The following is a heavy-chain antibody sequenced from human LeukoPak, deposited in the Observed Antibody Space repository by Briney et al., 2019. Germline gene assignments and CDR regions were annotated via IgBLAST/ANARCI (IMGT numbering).Heavy chain of an antibody. Sequence: MASETLSLTCTVSGGSISSYYWSWIRQPPGKGLEWIGYIYYSGSTNYNPSLKSRVTISVDTSKNQFSLKLSSVTAADTAVYYCASLDPELYAFDIWGQGTMVTVSS. D-gene: IGHD3-10*01. CDR3: ASLDPELYAFDI. CDR2: IYYSGST. CDR1: GGSISSYY. V-gene: IGHV4-59*01. J-gene: IGHJ3*02.